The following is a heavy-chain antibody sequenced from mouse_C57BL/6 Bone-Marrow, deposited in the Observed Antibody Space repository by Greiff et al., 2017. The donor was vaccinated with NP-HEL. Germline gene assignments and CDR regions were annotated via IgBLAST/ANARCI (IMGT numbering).Heavy chain of an antibody. CDR1: GYTFTDYY. D-gene: IGHD1-1*02. Sequence: EVQLQQSGPELVKPGASVKMSCKASGYTFTDYYMHWVKQSHGKSLEWIGYINPNNGGTSYNQKFKGKATLTVNKSSSTAYMELRSLTSEDSAVYYCARRLLCPPGFDVWGTGTTVTVSS. CDR3: ARRLLCPPGFDV. V-gene: IGHV1-22*01. CDR2: INPNNGGT. J-gene: IGHJ1*03.